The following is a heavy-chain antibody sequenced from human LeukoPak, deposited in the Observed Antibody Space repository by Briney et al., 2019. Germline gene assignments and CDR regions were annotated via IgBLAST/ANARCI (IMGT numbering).Heavy chain of an antibody. CDR2: ISSSSSYI. CDR1: GFIFSNYW. J-gene: IGHJ5*02. D-gene: IGHD3-3*01. V-gene: IGHV3-21*01. CDR3: ARDRDRYDFWSGSLGP. Sequence: GGSLRLSCAASGFIFSNYWMDWVRQAPGKGLVWVSSISSSSSYIYYADSVKGRFIISRDNAKNSLYLQMNSLRAEDTAVYYCARDRDRYDFWSGSLGPWGQGTLVTVSS.